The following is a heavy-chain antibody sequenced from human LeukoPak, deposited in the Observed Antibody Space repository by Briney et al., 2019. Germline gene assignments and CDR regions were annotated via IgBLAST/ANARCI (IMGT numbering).Heavy chain of an antibody. V-gene: IGHV4-61*02. D-gene: IGHD3-3*01. J-gene: IGHJ4*02. CDR2: IYTSGST. CDR1: GGSISSGSYY. Sequence: SQTLSLTSTVSGGSISSGSYYWSWIRQPAGKGLEWIGRIYTSGSTNYNPSLKSRVTISVDTSKNQFSLKLSSVTAADTAVYYCARAAVAIFGVVTTAKIDYWGQGTLVTVSS. CDR3: ARAAVAIFGVVTTAKIDY.